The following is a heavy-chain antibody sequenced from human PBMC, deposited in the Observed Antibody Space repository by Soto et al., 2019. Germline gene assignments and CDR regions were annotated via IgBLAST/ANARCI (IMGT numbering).Heavy chain of an antibody. J-gene: IGHJ4*02. CDR1: GYSITNYW. V-gene: IGHV5-10-1*01. Sequence: PGDSLKTSCKGSGYSITNYWISWVRQMPGKGLEWMGRIDPSDSYTNYSPSFQGHVTISADKSISTAYLQWSSLKASDTAMYYCASLYCSSTSCFFYWGQGTLVTVSS. CDR3: ASLYCSSTSCFFY. CDR2: IDPSDSYT. D-gene: IGHD2-2*01.